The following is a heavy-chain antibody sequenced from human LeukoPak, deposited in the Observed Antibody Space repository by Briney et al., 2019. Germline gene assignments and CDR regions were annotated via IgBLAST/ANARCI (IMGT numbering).Heavy chain of an antibody. CDR2: IYTSGST. J-gene: IGHJ4*02. Sequence: PSETLSLTCTDSGGSISSYYWSWIRQPAGKGLEWIGRIYTSGSTNYNPSLKSRVTMSVDTSKNQFSLKLSSVTAADTAVYYCARDANCSSTSCYYHFDYWGQGTLVTVSS. V-gene: IGHV4-4*07. D-gene: IGHD2-2*01. CDR3: ARDANCSSTSCYYHFDY. CDR1: GGSISSYY.